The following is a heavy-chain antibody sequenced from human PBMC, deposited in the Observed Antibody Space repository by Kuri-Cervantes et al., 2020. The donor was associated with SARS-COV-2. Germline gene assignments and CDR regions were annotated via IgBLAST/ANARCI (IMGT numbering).Heavy chain of an antibody. V-gene: IGHV3-21*05. CDR3: ARGRFYSGHINFDF. J-gene: IGHJ4*02. Sequence: GGSLRLSCAASGFTFSSYSMNWVRQAPGKGLEWVSYISSSGSYIYYADSVKGRFTISRDNAKKSLYLQMNSLRAEDTAVYYCARGRFYSGHINFDFWGQGALVTVSS. D-gene: IGHD6-19*01. CDR1: GFTFSSYS. CDR2: ISSSGSYI.